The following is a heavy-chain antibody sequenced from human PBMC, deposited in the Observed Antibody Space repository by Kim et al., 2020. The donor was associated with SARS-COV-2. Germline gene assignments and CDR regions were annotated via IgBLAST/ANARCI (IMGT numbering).Heavy chain of an antibody. D-gene: IGHD6-13*01. CDR3: ARDPPTAAGTSDY. Sequence: ASVKVSCKASGYTFTGYYMHWVRQAPGQGLEWMGWINPNSGGTNYAQKFQGRVTMTRDTSISTAYMELSRLRSDDTAVYYCARDPPTAAGTSDYWGQGTLVTVSS. V-gene: IGHV1-2*02. CDR2: INPNSGGT. CDR1: GYTFTGYY. J-gene: IGHJ4*02.